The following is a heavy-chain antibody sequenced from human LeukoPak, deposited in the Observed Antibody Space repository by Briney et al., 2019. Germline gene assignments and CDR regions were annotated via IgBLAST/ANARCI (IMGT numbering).Heavy chain of an antibody. Sequence: SETLSLTCAVYVESFSGYYWSWIRQPPGKGLEWIGEVTHSGSTNYNPSLKSRVTISADTSKNQFSLKLSSVTAADTAIYYCARHDQMVTHVDYWGQGTLVAVSS. CDR3: ARHDQMVTHVDY. J-gene: IGHJ4*02. D-gene: IGHD5-18*01. CDR1: VESFSGYY. CDR2: VTHSGST. V-gene: IGHV4-34*01.